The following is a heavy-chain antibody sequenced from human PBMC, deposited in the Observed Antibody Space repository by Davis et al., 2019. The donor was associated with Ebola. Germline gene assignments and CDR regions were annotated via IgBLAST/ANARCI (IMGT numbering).Heavy chain of an antibody. D-gene: IGHD1-1*01. V-gene: IGHV3-48*04. J-gene: IGHJ6*02. Sequence: GESLKISCAASGFTFSSYAMHWVRQAPGKGLEWVSYISSSGSTIYYADSVKGRFTISRDNAKNSLYLQMNSLRAEDTAVYYCARGLFWSGLDVWGQGTTVTVSS. CDR3: ARGLFWSGLDV. CDR2: ISSSGSTI. CDR1: GFTFSSYA.